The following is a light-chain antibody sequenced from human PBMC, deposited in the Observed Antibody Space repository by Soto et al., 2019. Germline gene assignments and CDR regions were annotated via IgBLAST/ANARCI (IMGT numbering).Light chain of an antibody. CDR3: AAWDDSLRV. Sequence: QPVLTQPPSASGTPGQRVTISCSGSSSNIGSNYVYWYQQLPGTAPKLLIYRNNQRPSGVPDRFSGSKSGTSASLATSGLRSEDEADYYCAAWDDSLRVFGGGTKLTVL. CDR2: RNN. V-gene: IGLV1-47*01. CDR1: SSNIGSNY. J-gene: IGLJ2*01.